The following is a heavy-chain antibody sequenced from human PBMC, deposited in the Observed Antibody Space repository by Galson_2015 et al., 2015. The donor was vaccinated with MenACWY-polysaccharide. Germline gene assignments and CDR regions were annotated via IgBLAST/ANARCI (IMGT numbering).Heavy chain of an antibody. V-gene: IGHV3-23*01. CDR2: INLIGDST. CDR1: GFTFSSYA. D-gene: IGHD6-19*01. CDR3: AKVVPRRAVAGTDY. J-gene: IGHJ4*02. Sequence: SLRLSCAASGFTFSSYAMSWVRQAPGKGLEWLSAINLIGDSTYYADSVKGRFTISRDNSKNTLYLQMNSLRAEDTAVYYCAKVVPRRAVAGTDYWGQGTLVTVSS.